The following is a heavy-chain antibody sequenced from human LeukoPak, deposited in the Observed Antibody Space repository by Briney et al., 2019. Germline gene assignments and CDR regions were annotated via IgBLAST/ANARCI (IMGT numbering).Heavy chain of an antibody. V-gene: IGHV3-23*02. CDR2: LISSVGFT. D-gene: IGHD6-19*01. J-gene: IGHJ4*02. Sequence: GGSRRLSSAASGFTFTNYAMTWVRQAPRKGLEWVSTLISSVGFTYYGNSEKGRFTISRDNSKNTLYLQMDSLRAEDTALYYCAKHSLKTGYSSGRIWNSWGQGTLVTVSS. CDR1: GFTFTNYA. CDR3: AKHSLKTGYSSGRIWNS.